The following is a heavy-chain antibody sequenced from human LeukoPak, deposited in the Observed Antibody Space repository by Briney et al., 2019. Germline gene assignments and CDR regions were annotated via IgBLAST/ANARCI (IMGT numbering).Heavy chain of an antibody. CDR1: GGSISSYY. CDR2: IYYSGST. J-gene: IGHJ4*02. D-gene: IGHD2-2*02. CDR3: ARGTYCSSTSCYTSCFDY. Sequence: SETLSLTCTVSGGSISSYYWSWIRQPPGKGLEWIGYIYYSGSTNYNPSLESRVTISVDTSKNQFSLKLSSVTAADTAVYYCARGTYCSSTSCYTSCFDYWGQGTLVTVSS. V-gene: IGHV4-59*01.